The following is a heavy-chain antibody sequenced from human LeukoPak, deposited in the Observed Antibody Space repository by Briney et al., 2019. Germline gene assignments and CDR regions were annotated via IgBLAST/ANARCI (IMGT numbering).Heavy chain of an antibody. CDR1: GFAFSTYS. Sequence: PGGSPRLSCAASGFAFSTYSMSWVRQAPGKGPEWVSHISSGSDTIYYADSVKGRLTISRDNAKNSLYLQMNRLRADDTAVYYCARGSSEVLLWFGESPNWGQGTMVTVSS. CDR3: ARGSSEVLLWFGESPN. CDR2: ISSGSDTI. V-gene: IGHV3-48*01. D-gene: IGHD3-10*01. J-gene: IGHJ3*01.